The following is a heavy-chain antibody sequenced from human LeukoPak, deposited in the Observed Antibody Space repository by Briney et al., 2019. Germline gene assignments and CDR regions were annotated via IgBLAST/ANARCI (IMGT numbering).Heavy chain of an antibody. CDR3: ARQDSYGYYYYGMDA. Sequence: SETLSLTCTVSGGSISSYYWSWIRQPPGKGLEWIGYIYYSGSTNYNPSLKSRVTISVDTSKNQFSLKLSSVTAADTAVYYCARQDSYGYYYYGMDAWGQGTTVTVSS. D-gene: IGHD5-18*01. CDR1: GGSISSYY. CDR2: IYYSGST. J-gene: IGHJ6*02. V-gene: IGHV4-59*08.